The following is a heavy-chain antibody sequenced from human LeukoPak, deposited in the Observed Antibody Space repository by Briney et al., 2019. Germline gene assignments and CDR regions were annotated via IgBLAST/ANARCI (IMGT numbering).Heavy chain of an antibody. Sequence: GRSLRLSCAVSGFTFNSHHIHWVRQAPNKGLDWVAVVPHDGTSPSHAASVNGRFTISRDNSKKTLYLHMNSLRAEDTAVYYCARRTILTAPLDYWGQGTLVTVSP. CDR3: ARRTILTAPLDY. D-gene: IGHD3-9*01. CDR1: GFTFNSHH. V-gene: IGHV3-30*03. J-gene: IGHJ4*02. CDR2: VPHDGTSP.